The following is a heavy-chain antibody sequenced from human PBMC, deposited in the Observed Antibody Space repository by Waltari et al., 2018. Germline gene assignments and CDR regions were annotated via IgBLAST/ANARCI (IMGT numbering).Heavy chain of an antibody. D-gene: IGHD3-16*01. V-gene: IGHV3-7*01. Sequence: EVQLVESGGGLVQPGESLRLSCASSGFTFNTFWMSWVRRAPGMRPTSGANGKQYGSENFYVDSGRGRLTSSRNNAKNSLYLLMNSLRVEDGAVSYCASRPSDARYFGVFDYWGQGALVTVSS. CDR2: GKQYGSEN. CDR1: GFTFNTFW. CDR3: ASRPSDARYFGVFDY. J-gene: IGHJ4*02.